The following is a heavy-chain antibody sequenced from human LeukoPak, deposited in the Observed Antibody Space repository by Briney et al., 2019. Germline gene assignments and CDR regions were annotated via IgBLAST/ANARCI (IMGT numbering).Heavy chain of an antibody. CDR2: IYYSGSA. CDR1: GGSISSSY. J-gene: IGHJ5*02. Sequence: PSETLSLTCTVSGGSISSSYWSWIRQPPGKGLEWIGYIYYSGSANYNPSLKSRVTISVDMSKNQFSLRLSSVTAADTAVYYCARDPHSSGWQNWFDPWGQGTLVTVSS. V-gene: IGHV4-59*01. CDR3: ARDPHSSGWQNWFDP. D-gene: IGHD6-25*01.